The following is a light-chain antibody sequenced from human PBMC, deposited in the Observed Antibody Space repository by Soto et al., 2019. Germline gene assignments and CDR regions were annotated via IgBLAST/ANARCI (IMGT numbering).Light chain of an antibody. V-gene: IGKV1-9*01. CDR2: AAS. CDR1: QGISRY. J-gene: IGKJ4*01. Sequence: IQLTQSPSSLSASAGDSVTITCRASQGISRYLAWYQQKAGRAPKLLISAASTLQSGVPSRFSGSGSGTDFTLTISSLQPEDFATYYCQQLNTYPVTFGGGTKVDVK. CDR3: QQLNTYPVT.